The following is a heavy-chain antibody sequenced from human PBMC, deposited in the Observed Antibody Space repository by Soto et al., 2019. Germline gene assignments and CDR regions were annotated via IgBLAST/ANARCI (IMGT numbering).Heavy chain of an antibody. CDR2: IIPMFGIP. D-gene: IGHD6-19*01. CDR3: ARGGTSGWLKGAYDV. Sequence: QVQLVQSGAEVKKPGSSVKVSCRASGGTLNKHAITWVRRAPGQGLEWLGGIIPMFGIPNYPQKFQGRVTITADDSTNTSHVELIGLTSDDTAVYYGARGGTSGWLKGAYDVWGQGTMVTVSS. CDR1: GGTLNKHA. V-gene: IGHV1-69*01. J-gene: IGHJ3*01.